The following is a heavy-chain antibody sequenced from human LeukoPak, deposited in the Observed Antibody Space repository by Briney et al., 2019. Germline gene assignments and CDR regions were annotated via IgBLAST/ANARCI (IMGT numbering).Heavy chain of an antibody. V-gene: IGHV1-18*01. CDR3: ARDGVASSSRYGMDV. CDR2: ISAYNGNT. CDR1: GYTFTSYG. Sequence: ASVKVSCKASGYTFTSYGFSWVRLAHGQGLEWMGLISAYNGNTNNAQKVQGRVTMITGTSTSTAYMELRSLRSDDTAVYYCARDGVASSSRYGMDVWGQGTTVTVSS. J-gene: IGHJ6*02. D-gene: IGHD2-8*01.